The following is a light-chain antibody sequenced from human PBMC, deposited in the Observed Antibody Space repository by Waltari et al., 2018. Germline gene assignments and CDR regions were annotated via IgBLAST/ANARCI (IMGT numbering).Light chain of an antibody. CDR3: ASFVGTNNFRV. J-gene: IGLJ2*01. Sequence: QSALTQPPSASGSPGPSGTISCTGTSSDIGSYNLVSWYQHPPGKAPTLIIYEVTQRPSGVPDRFSGSKSGNTASLTVSGLQAEDEADYYCASFVGTNNFRVFGGGTRVTVL. V-gene: IGLV2-8*01. CDR1: SSDIGSYNL. CDR2: EVT.